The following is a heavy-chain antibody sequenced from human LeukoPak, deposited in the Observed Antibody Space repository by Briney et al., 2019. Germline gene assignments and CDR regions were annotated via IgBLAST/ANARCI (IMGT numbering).Heavy chain of an antibody. V-gene: IGHV4-34*01. Sequence: SETLSLTCAVYGGSFSGYYWSWIRQPPGKGLEWIGEINHSGSTNYNPSLKSRVTISVDTSKNQFSLKLSSVTAADTAVYCCARGRRGKFWSGYRRYYYYMDVWGKGTTVTASS. CDR1: GGSFSGYY. D-gene: IGHD3-3*01. J-gene: IGHJ6*03. CDR2: INHSGST. CDR3: ARGRRGKFWSGYRRYYYYMDV.